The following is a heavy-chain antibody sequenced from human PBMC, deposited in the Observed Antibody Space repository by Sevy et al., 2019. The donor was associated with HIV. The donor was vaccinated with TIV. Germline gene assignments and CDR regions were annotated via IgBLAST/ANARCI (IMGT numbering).Heavy chain of an antibody. CDR2: INLDGSEK. J-gene: IGHJ4*02. D-gene: IGHD1-1*01. CDR1: GFTFNTYW. V-gene: IGHV3-7*01. Sequence: GGSLRLSCAASGFTFNTYWMSWVRQSPEKGLEWVANINLDGSEKFYGDSVKGRFTVSTDNTKNLLFLQMNSLRGEDTAMYFCARNNAGGNPWVHWGQGTLVTVSS. CDR3: ARNNAGGNPWVH.